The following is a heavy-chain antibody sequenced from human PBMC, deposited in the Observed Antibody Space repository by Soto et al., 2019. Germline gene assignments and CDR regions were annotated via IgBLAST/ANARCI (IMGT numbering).Heavy chain of an antibody. CDR3: ARMEQLVRGWFDP. CDR1: GGSISRGGYY. CDR2: IYYSGTT. V-gene: IGHV4-31*03. J-gene: IGHJ5*02. D-gene: IGHD6-13*01. Sequence: QVQLQESGPGLVKPSQTLSLTCTVSGGSISRGGYYWGWIRQHPGKGLEWFGYIYYSGTTYHNPSHKSRVTISVNTSQNQYSLKLSSVTAADTAVYYCARMEQLVRGWFDPWGQGTLVTVAS.